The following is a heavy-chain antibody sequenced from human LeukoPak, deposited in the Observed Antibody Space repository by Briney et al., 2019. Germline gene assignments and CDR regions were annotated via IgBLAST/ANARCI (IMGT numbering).Heavy chain of an antibody. CDR1: GGSISSSSYY. CDR2: IYYSGST. D-gene: IGHD3-9*01. CDR3: ARDLPSYYDILTGEGWSDP. J-gene: IGHJ5*02. V-gene: IGHV4-39*07. Sequence: SETLSLTCTVSGGSISSSSYYWGWIRQPPGKGLEWIGSIYYSGSTYYNPSLKSRVTISVDTSKNQFSLKLSSVTAADTAVYYCARDLPSYYDILTGEGWSDPWGQGTLVTVSS.